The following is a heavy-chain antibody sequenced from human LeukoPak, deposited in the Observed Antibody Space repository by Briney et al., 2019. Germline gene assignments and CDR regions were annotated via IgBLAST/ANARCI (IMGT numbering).Heavy chain of an antibody. CDR2: IYYSGRT. D-gene: IGHD6-13*01. Sequence: PSETLSLTCTVSGGSISSYYWSWIRQPPGKGLEYIGYIYYSGRTNYNPSLKSRVTISVDTSKNQFSLKVISVTAADTAIYYCAAASYGSTRYNAENAECFHHWGQGTLVTVSS. CDR3: AAASYGSTRYNAENAECFHH. CDR1: GGSISSYY. J-gene: IGHJ1*01. V-gene: IGHV4-59*01.